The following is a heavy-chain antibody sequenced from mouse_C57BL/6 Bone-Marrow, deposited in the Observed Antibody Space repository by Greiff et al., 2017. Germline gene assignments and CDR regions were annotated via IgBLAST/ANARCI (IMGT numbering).Heavy chain of an antibody. CDR3: TRKDTTVVAN. D-gene: IGHD1-1*01. CDR1: GYTFTGYW. Sequence: QVQLQQSGAELMKPGASVTLSCKATGYTFTGYWIEWVKQRPGHGLEWIGEILPGSGSTNYNEKFKGEAIFTADTSSNTAYMKLSSLTTEDSAISFCTRKDTTVVANWGQGTTLTVSS. J-gene: IGHJ2*01. V-gene: IGHV1-9*01. CDR2: ILPGSGST.